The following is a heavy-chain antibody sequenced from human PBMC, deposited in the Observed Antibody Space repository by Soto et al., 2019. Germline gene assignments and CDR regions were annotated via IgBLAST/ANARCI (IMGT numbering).Heavy chain of an antibody. D-gene: IGHD3-3*01. CDR1: GFTFSSYA. Sequence: QVQLVESGGGVVQPGRSLRLSCAASGFTFSSYAMHWVRQAPGKGLEWVAVISYDGSNKYYADSVKGRFTISRDNSKNTLYLQMNSLRAEETAVYYCARDGDYDFWTAVGYYYYGMDVWGQGTTVTVSS. CDR3: ARDGDYDFWTAVGYYYYGMDV. CDR2: ISYDGSNK. V-gene: IGHV3-30-3*01. J-gene: IGHJ6*02.